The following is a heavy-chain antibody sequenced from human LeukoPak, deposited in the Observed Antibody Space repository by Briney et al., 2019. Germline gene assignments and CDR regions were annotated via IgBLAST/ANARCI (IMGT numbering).Heavy chain of an antibody. D-gene: IGHD2-2*01. Sequence: GGSLRLSCAASGFTFSSYAMSWVRQAPGKGLEWVSAISGSGGSTYYADSVKGRFTISRDNSKNTLYLQMNSLRAEDTAVYYCAKAGDIVVVSAASYFDYWGQGTLVTVSS. V-gene: IGHV3-23*01. CDR3: AKAGDIVVVSAASYFDY. CDR2: ISGSGGST. CDR1: GFTFSSYA. J-gene: IGHJ4*02.